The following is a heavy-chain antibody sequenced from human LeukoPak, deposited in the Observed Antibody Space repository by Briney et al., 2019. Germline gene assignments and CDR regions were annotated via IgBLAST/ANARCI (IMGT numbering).Heavy chain of an antibody. CDR3: AKGTTRRITIFGVVRGGPNFDY. J-gene: IGHJ4*02. CDR1: GFTFSSYA. D-gene: IGHD3-3*01. V-gene: IGHV3-23*01. Sequence: TGGSLRLSCAASGFTFSSYAMSWVRQAPGKGLEWVSAISGSGGSTYYADSVKGRFTISRDNSKNTLYLQMNSLRAEDTAVYYCAKGTTRRITIFGVVRGGPNFDYCGQGTLVTVSS. CDR2: ISGSGGST.